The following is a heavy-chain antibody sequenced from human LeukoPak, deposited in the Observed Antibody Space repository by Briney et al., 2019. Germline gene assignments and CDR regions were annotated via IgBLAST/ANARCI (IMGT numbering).Heavy chain of an antibody. CDR1: GGTFSSYA. Sequence: SVKVSCKASGGTFSSYAISWVRQAPGQGLEWMGGIIPIFGTANYAQKFQGGVTITADESTSTAYMELRSLRSDDTAVYYCARTGRPQMHQRGDAFDIWGQGTMVTVSS. CDR3: ARTGRPQMHQRGDAFDI. J-gene: IGHJ3*02. V-gene: IGHV1-69*13. D-gene: IGHD2-2*01. CDR2: IIPIFGTA.